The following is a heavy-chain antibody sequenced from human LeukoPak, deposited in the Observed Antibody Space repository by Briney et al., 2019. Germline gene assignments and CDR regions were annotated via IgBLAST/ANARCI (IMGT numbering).Heavy chain of an antibody. J-gene: IGHJ3*02. CDR2: MNPNGGNT. V-gene: IGHV1-8*03. Sequence: ASVKVSCKASGYTFTSYDINWVRQATGQGLEWMGWMNPNGGNTGYAQKFQGRVTITRNTSISTAYMELSSLRSEDTAVYYCARGPPMNAFDIWGQGTMVTVSS. CDR3: ARGPPMNAFDI. CDR1: GYTFTSYD.